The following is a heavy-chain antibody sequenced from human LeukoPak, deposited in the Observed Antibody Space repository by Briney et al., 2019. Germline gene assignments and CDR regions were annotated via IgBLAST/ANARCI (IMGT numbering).Heavy chain of an antibody. CDR3: ARALWLRLPYFDY. Sequence: ASVKVSCKASGYTFTGYYIHWVRQAPGQGLEWMGWINPNSGGTNYAQKFQGRVTMTRDTSISTAYVELSRLRSDDTAVYYCARALWLRLPYFDYWGQGTLVTVSS. J-gene: IGHJ4*02. CDR1: GYTFTGYY. V-gene: IGHV1-2*02. CDR2: INPNSGGT. D-gene: IGHD5-12*01.